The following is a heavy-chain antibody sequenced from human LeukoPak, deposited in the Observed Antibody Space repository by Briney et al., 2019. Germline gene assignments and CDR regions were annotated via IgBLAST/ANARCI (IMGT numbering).Heavy chain of an antibody. D-gene: IGHD2-15*01. Sequence: ASVKASCKASGYTFTGYYMHWVRQAPGQGLEWMGWINPNSGGTNYAQKFQGRVTMTRDTSISTAYMELSRLRSDDTAVYYCAREIHTMYCSGGSCYLDYYYYYMDVWGKGTTVTVSS. J-gene: IGHJ6*03. CDR1: GYTFTGYY. CDR2: INPNSGGT. CDR3: AREIHTMYCSGGSCYLDYYYYYMDV. V-gene: IGHV1-2*02.